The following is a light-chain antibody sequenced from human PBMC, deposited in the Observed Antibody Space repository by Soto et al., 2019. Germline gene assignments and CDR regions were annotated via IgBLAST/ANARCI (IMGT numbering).Light chain of an antibody. Sequence: IVLAQSTATVSLCPGERATLSCRASQSVSSSYLAWYQQKPGQAPRLLIYGASSRATGIPDRFSGSGSGTDFTLTISRLEPEDCAVYYCQQYVSSPFTFGPGTKVDIK. CDR1: QSVSSSY. CDR3: QQYVSSPFT. V-gene: IGKV3-20*01. J-gene: IGKJ3*01. CDR2: GAS.